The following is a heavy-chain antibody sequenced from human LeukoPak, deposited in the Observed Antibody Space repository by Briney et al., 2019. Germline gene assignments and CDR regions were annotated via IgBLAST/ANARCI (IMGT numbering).Heavy chain of an antibody. V-gene: IGHV4-59*01. CDR2: IYYSGST. D-gene: IGHD3-22*01. CDR1: GGSISGYY. CDR3: ARGGLENGYHSNDGFDI. Sequence: SETLSLTSTVPGGSISGYYWSWIRQPPGKGLEWIGYIYYSGSTKYNPSLKSRVTMSVDTSRNQFSLKLSSVTAADTAVYYCARGGLENGYHSNDGFDIWGQGTMVTVSS. J-gene: IGHJ3*02.